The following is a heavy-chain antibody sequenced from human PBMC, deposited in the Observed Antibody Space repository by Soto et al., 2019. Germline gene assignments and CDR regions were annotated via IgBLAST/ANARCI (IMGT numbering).Heavy chain of an antibody. J-gene: IGHJ6*02. V-gene: IGHV3-30-3*01. Sequence: GGSLRLSCAASGFTFSSYAMHWVRQAPGKGLEWVAVISYDGSNKYYADSVKGRFTISRDNSKNTLYLQMNSLRAEDTAVYYCARDRGSGWYNYYYGMDVWGQGTKVTVS. CDR3: ARDRGSGWYNYYYGMDV. CDR1: GFTFSSYA. CDR2: ISYDGSNK. D-gene: IGHD6-19*01.